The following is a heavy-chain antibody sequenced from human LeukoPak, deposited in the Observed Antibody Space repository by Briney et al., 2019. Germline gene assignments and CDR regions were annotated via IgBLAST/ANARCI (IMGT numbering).Heavy chain of an antibody. J-gene: IGHJ5*02. D-gene: IGHD4-17*01. Sequence: ASVKVSCKASGYTFTSYYMHWVRQAPGQGLEWMGMINPSGGRTTYAQKFQGRVTMTRDTSTGTAYIELYSLRSDDTAVYYCTRGGRDYGDTRFDPWGQGTLVTVSS. V-gene: IGHV1-46*01. CDR3: TRGGRDYGDTRFDP. CDR2: INPSGGRT. CDR1: GYTFTSYY.